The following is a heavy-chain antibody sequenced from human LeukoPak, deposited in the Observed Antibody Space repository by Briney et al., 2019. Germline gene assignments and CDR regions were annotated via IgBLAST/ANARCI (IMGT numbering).Heavy chain of an antibody. J-gene: IGHJ6*03. Sequence: PGGSPRLSCAASGFTLSKYGMVWVRQAPGKGLEWVSLIRYDASKKYYADSVKGRFSVSRDNSKNTLYLQMNSLRAEDTAVYYCTKPNGDYDTFYYYYMDVWGKGTTVTISS. CDR3: TKPNGDYDTFYYYYMDV. CDR1: GFTLSKYG. CDR2: IRYDASKK. V-gene: IGHV3-30*02. D-gene: IGHD4-17*01.